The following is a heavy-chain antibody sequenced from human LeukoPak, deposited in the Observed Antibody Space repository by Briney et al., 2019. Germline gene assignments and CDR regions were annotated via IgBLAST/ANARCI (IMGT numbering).Heavy chain of an antibody. CDR3: ARRGEDGFGYRY. CDR2: INTDGSDT. J-gene: IGHJ4*02. D-gene: IGHD5-12*01. V-gene: IGHV3-74*01. CDR1: GSTFSNYW. Sequence: GGSLRLPCVVSGSTFSNYWMHWVRQAPGKGLVWVSRINTDGSDTSYVDSVRGRFTVSRDNAKNTLYLQMNSLRSEDTAVYYCARRGEDGFGYRYWGQGTLVTVSS.